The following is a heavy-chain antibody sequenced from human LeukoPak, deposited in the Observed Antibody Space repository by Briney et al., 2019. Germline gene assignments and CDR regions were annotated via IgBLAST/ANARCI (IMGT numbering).Heavy chain of an antibody. D-gene: IGHD5-24*01. CDR1: GFTFSDHY. CDR2: SENKANSYTT. Sequence: GGSLRLSCAVSGFTFSDHYMDWIRQAPGKGLEWVGRSENKANSYTTEYAASVKGRFTISRDDSNNSLYLQMNSLRAEDTAVYYCARGAGYNYPYYFDYWGQGTLVTVSS. J-gene: IGHJ4*02. CDR3: ARGAGYNYPYYFDY. V-gene: IGHV3-72*01.